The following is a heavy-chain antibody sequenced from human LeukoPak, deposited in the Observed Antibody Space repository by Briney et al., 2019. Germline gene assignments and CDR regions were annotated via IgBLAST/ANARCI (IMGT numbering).Heavy chain of an antibody. Sequence: PSETLSLTCAVYGGSFSGYYWSWIGQPPGKRLEWIGEINHSGSTNYNPSLKSRVTISVDTSKNQFSLKLSSVTAADTAVYYCARGRPRIVVVPAAIRWFDPWGQGTLVTVSS. CDR1: GGSFSGYY. D-gene: IGHD2-2*01. V-gene: IGHV4-34*01. CDR3: ARGRPRIVVVPAAIRWFDP. CDR2: INHSGST. J-gene: IGHJ5*02.